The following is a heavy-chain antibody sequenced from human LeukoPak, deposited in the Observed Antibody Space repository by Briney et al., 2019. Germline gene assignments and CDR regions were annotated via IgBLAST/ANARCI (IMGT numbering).Heavy chain of an antibody. D-gene: IGHD3-10*01. J-gene: IGHJ3*02. CDR1: GYTLTELS. Sequence: ASVKVSCKVSGYTLTELSMHWVRQAPGKGLEWMGGFDPEDGETIYAQKFQGRVTITADESTSTAYMELSSLRSEDTAVYYCARRGDGDAFDIWGQGTMVTVSS. V-gene: IGHV1-24*01. CDR2: FDPEDGET. CDR3: ARRGDGDAFDI.